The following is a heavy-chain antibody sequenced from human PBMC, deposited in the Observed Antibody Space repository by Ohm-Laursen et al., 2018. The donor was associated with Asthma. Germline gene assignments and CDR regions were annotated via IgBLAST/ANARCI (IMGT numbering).Heavy chain of an antibody. CDR2: ITSYSSTT. D-gene: IGHD3-16*01. CDR3: ATNLPYEAENY. CDR1: GFTFSSYS. J-gene: IGHJ4*02. V-gene: IGHV3-48*04. Sequence: GSLRLSCSASGFTFSSYSMNWVRQAPGKGLEWVSYITSYSSTTYYADSVKGRFTISRDNAKNSLYLQMNSLRAEDTAVYYCATNLPYEAENYWGQGTLVTVSS.